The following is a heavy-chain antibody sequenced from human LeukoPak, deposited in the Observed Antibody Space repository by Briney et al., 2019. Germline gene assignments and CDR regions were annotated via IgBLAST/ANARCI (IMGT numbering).Heavy chain of an antibody. D-gene: IGHD6-19*01. V-gene: IGHV3-53*01. CDR3: ARDRASSGIDY. CDR1: GFTVSSNY. Sequence: PGGSLRLSCAASGFTVSSNYMSWVRQARGKGLEWVSVIYGGGSTYYSDSVKGRFTISRDNSKNTLYLQMNSLRAEDTAVYYCARDRASSGIDYWGQGTLVTVSS. J-gene: IGHJ4*02. CDR2: IYGGGST.